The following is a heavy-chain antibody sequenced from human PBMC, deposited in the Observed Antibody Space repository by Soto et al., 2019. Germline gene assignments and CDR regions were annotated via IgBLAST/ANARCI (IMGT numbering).Heavy chain of an antibody. J-gene: IGHJ4*02. D-gene: IGHD3-10*01. CDR2: IYPSGST. V-gene: IGHV4-30-2*02. Sequence: SETLSLTCAVSGGSICNGGDSWSWIRRPPGKGLEWIGYIYPSGSTSYNPSLKSRVTISIDTSKSQFSLKLTSVTAADTAIYYCATRFYSSGVLFDYWGPGTQVTVSS. CDR1: GGSICNGGDS. CDR3: ATRFYSSGVLFDY.